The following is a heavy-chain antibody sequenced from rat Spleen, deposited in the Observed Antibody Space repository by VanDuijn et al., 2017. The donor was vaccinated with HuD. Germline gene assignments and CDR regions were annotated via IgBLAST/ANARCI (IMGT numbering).Heavy chain of an antibody. CDR2: IWTGGST. D-gene: IGHD5-1*01. CDR3: AREGKLGVRGYYFDY. CDR1: GFSLTSSH. V-gene: IGHV2-43*01. J-gene: IGHJ2*01. Sequence: QVQLKESGPGLVQPSQTLSLACTVSGFSLTSSHVSWVRQPPGKGLEWMGVIWTGGSTDYNSALKSRLTISRDTSKSQVFLKMNSLQTEDTATYFCAREGKLGVRGYYFDYWGQGVMVTVSS.